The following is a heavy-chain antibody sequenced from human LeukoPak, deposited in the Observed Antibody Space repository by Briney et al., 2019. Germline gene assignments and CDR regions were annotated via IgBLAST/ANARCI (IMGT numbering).Heavy chain of an antibody. CDR2: IYYSGST. CDR1: GGSISSYY. CDR3: ARSSEYGDPFNY. V-gene: IGHV4-59*08. J-gene: IGHJ4*02. Sequence: SETLSLTCTVSGGSISSYYWSWIRQPPGKGLEWIGYIYYSGSTNYNSSLKTRVTLSVDTSKNQFSLKLTSVTAADTAVYYCARSSEYGDPFNYWGQGTLVTVSS. D-gene: IGHD4-17*01.